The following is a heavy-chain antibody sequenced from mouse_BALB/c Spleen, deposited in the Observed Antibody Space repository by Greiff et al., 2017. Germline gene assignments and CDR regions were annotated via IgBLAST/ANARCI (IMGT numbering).Heavy chain of an antibody. V-gene: IGHV5-6-5*01. CDR1: GFTFSSYA. J-gene: IGHJ3*01. CDR2: IGSGGST. CDR3: ARVGYDYDGFAY. Sequence: EVKLMESGGDLVKPGGSLKLSCAASGFTFSSYAMSWVRQTPEKRLEWVASIGSGGSTYYPDSVKGRFTISRDNARNILYLQMSSLRSEDTAMYYCARVGYDYDGFAYWGQGTLVTVSA. D-gene: IGHD2-4*01.